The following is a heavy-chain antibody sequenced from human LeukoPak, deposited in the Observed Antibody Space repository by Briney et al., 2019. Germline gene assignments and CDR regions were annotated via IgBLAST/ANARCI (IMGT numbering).Heavy chain of an antibody. CDR3: ASVGYSSSSGLDP. CDR2: ISSSSSYI. D-gene: IGHD6-13*01. CDR1: GFTFSSYS. V-gene: IGHV3-21*01. Sequence: TGGSLRLSCAASGFTFSSYSMNWVRQAPGKGLEWVSSISSSSSYIYYADSVKGRFTISRDNAKNSLYLQMNSLRAEDTAVYYCASVGYSSSSGLDPWGQGTLVTVSS. J-gene: IGHJ5*02.